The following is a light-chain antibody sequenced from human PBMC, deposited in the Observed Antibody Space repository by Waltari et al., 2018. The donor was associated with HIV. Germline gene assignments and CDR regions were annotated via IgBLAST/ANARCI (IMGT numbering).Light chain of an antibody. CDR3: QQYGSSLHS. V-gene: IGKV3D-20*01. CDR1: QSVSSSY. Sequence: EIVLTQSPATLSLSPGERATLSCGASQSVSSSYLDWYQQKPGLAPSLLIYDASRRATGIPDRFSGSGSGTDFTLTISRLEPEDFAVYYCQQYGSSLHSFGQGTKLEIK. J-gene: IGKJ2*03. CDR2: DAS.